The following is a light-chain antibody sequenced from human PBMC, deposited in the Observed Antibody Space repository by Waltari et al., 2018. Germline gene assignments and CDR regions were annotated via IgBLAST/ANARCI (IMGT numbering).Light chain of an antibody. V-gene: IGLV3-25*03. CDR2: KDI. CDR3: QSADNSNTYVI. Sequence: SYELTQPPSVSVSPGQTARITCSGNALPTQYGYWYQQKPGQAPVLVIYKDIERHSGIPELFSGSSSGTTVTLTISGVQAEDEADYYCQSADNSNTYVIFGGGTKLTVL. J-gene: IGLJ2*01. CDR1: ALPTQY.